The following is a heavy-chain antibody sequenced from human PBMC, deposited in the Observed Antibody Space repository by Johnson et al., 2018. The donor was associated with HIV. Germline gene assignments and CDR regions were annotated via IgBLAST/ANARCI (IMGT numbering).Heavy chain of an antibody. CDR3: ARAPSRLRYFGLSEDAFDI. V-gene: IGHV3-33*05. D-gene: IGHD3-9*01. Sequence: QVQLVESGGGVVQPGRSLRLSCAASGFTFSSYGMHWVRQAPGKGLEWVAVISYDGSNKYYADSVKGRFTISRDNSKNTLYLQMNSLRAEDTAVYYCARAPSRLRYFGLSEDAFDIWGQGTMVTVSS. J-gene: IGHJ3*02. CDR1: GFTFSSYG. CDR2: ISYDGSNK.